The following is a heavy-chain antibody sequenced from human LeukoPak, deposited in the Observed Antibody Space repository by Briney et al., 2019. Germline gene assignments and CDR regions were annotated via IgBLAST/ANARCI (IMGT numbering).Heavy chain of an antibody. J-gene: IGHJ4*02. CDR1: GGSISSGTHY. V-gene: IGHV4-31*03. CDR3: AASSGVTLGRF. Sequence: SETLSLTRTVSGGSISSGTHYYNWIRQHPGKGLEWIGYIYYTGITSYNPSLKSRVTMSVDTSMNQVSLKVTSLTAADTAVYYCAASSGVTLGRFWGQGALVTVSS. D-gene: IGHD3-16*01. CDR2: IYYTGIT.